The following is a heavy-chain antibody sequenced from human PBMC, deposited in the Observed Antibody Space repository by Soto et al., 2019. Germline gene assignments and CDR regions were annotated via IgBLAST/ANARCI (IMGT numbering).Heavy chain of an antibody. J-gene: IGHJ3*02. CDR1: GFTFSSYS. D-gene: IGHD5-12*01. Sequence: GGSLRLSCAASGFTFSSYSMNWVRQAPGKGLEWVSSISSSSSYIYYADSVKGRFTISRDNAKNSLYLQMNSLRAEDTAVYYCARDKRMGIVATIRNDAFDIWGQGTMVTVSS. V-gene: IGHV3-21*01. CDR3: ARDKRMGIVATIRNDAFDI. CDR2: ISSSSSYI.